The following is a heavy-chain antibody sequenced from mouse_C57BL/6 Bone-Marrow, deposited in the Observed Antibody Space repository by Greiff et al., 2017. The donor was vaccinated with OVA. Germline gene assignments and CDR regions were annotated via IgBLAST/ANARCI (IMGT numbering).Heavy chain of an antibody. J-gene: IGHJ3*01. CDR1: GYTFTDYY. D-gene: IGHD4-1*01. Sequence: VQLQQSGPVLVKPGASVKMSCKASGYTFTDYYMNWVKQSHGKSLEWIGVINPYNGGTSYNQKFKGKATLTVDKSSSTAYMELNSLTSEDSAVYYGARSGWDGAWFAYWGQGTLVTVSA. V-gene: IGHV1-19*01. CDR3: ARSGWDGAWFAY. CDR2: INPYNGGT.